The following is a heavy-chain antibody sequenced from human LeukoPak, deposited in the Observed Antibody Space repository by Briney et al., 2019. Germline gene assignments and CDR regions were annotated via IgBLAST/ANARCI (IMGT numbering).Heavy chain of an antibody. CDR2: IYYSGST. V-gene: IGHV4-39*07. Sequence: SETLSLTCTVSGGSISSSSYYWGWIRQPPGKGLEWIGSIYYSGSTYNNPSLKSRATISVDTSKNQFSLKLSSVTAADTAVYYCAMYSSSWWAFDYWGQGTLVTVSS. CDR3: AMYSSSWWAFDY. CDR1: GGSISSSSYY. J-gene: IGHJ4*02. D-gene: IGHD6-13*01.